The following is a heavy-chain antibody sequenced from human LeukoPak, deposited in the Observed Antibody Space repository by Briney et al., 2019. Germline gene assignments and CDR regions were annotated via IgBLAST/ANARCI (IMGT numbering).Heavy chain of an antibody. V-gene: IGHV3-21*01. J-gene: IGHJ5*02. D-gene: IGHD3-16*01. CDR3: AGEISNWFDP. CDR2: ISSSSSYM. CDR1: GFTFSDSA. Sequence: GGSLRLSCVASGFTFSDSAMNWVRQAPGKELEWVPSISSSSSYMYYSDSVKGRFTISRDNAKNSLYLQMSGLRVEDTGVYYCAGEISNWFDPWGQGTLVTVSS.